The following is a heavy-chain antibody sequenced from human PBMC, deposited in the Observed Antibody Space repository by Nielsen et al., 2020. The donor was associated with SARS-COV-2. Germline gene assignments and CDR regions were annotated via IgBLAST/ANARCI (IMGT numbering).Heavy chain of an antibody. CDR1: GDSITSKY. V-gene: IGHV4-59*01. Sequence: SETLSLTCSVSGDSITSKYWIWIRRPPGKGLEWIGLIHYNGGGGSDYNPSLKSRVTISGDTSKNQFTLNLSSVTAADTAVYYCARAGKCPYAFDMWGQGTLVTVSS. D-gene: IGHD5/OR15-5a*01. J-gene: IGHJ3*02. CDR3: ARAGKCPYAFDM. CDR2: IHYNGGGGS.